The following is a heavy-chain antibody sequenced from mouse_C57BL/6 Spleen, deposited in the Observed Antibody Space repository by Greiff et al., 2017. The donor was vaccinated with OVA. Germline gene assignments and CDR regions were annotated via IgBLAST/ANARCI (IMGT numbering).Heavy chain of an antibody. CDR1: GYTFTSYG. Sequence: QVQLKQSGAELARPGASVKLSCKASGYTFTSYGISWVKQRTGQGLEWIGEIYPRSGNTYYNEKFKGKATLTADKSSSTAYMELRSLTSEDSAVYFCARRGDYDRYFDYWGQGTTLTVSS. CDR3: ARRGDYDRYFDY. J-gene: IGHJ2*01. CDR2: IYPRSGNT. D-gene: IGHD2-4*01. V-gene: IGHV1-81*01.